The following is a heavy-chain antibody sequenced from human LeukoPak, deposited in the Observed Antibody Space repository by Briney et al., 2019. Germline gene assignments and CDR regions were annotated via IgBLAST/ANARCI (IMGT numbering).Heavy chain of an antibody. CDR3: ANPSPSITMIVVVIRADAFDI. CDR2: ISGSGGST. J-gene: IGHJ3*02. Sequence: GALRLSCAASGFTFSSYAMSWVRQAPGKGLEWVSAISGSGGSTYYADSVKGRFTISRDNSKNTLYLQMNSLRAEDTAVYYCANPSPSITMIVVVIRADAFDIWGQGTMVTVSS. D-gene: IGHD3-22*01. V-gene: IGHV3-23*01. CDR1: GFTFSSYA.